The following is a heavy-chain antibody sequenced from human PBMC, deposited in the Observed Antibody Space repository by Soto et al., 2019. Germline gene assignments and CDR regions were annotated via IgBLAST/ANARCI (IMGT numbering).Heavy chain of an antibody. V-gene: IGHV3-7*01. CDR2: IKQDGNEK. Sequence: EVQLVESGGGLVQPGGSLRLCCAASGFTFSNYWMSWVRQAPGKGLEWVANIKQDGNEKYYVDSVEGRFTISIDNGKNSMWLQMNSLRVEDTAVYYCARSPTNYFGSGSRKYYFDNWGQGTLVTVSS. D-gene: IGHD3-10*01. J-gene: IGHJ4*02. CDR3: ARSPTNYFGSGSRKYYFDN. CDR1: GFTFSNYW.